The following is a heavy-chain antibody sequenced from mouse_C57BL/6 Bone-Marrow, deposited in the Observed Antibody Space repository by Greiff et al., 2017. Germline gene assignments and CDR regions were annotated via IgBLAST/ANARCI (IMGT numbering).Heavy chain of an antibody. CDR1: GYTFTSYT. V-gene: IGHV1-4*01. Sequence: VQLQQSGAELARPGASVKMSCKASGYTFTSYTMHWVKQRPGQGLEWIGYINPSSGYTKYNQKFKDKATLTADKSSSTAYMQLSSLTSEDSAVYYCAKNYYGSRFAYWGQGTLVTGSA. D-gene: IGHD1-1*01. CDR3: AKNYYGSRFAY. CDR2: INPSSGYT. J-gene: IGHJ3*01.